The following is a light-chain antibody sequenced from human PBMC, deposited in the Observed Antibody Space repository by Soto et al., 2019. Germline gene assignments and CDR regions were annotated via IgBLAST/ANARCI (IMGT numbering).Light chain of an antibody. CDR2: GAS. CDR3: QQYNNWPIT. CDR1: QGLSSN. Sequence: EIVMTQSPATLSVSPGERVTLSCRASQGLSSNLAWYQQKPGQAPRLLISGASTRATGIPARLSGSGSGTEFTLTISSLRSEDFAVYYCQQYNNWPITFGQGTRLEIK. J-gene: IGKJ5*01. V-gene: IGKV3-15*01.